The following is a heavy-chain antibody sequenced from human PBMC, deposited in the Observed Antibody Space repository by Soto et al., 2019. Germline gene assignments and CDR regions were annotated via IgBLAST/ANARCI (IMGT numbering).Heavy chain of an antibody. CDR2: ISYDGSNK. CDR1: GFTFSSYG. V-gene: IGHV3-30*03. D-gene: IGHD6-13*01. Sequence: PGGSLRLSCAASGFTFSSYGMHWVRQAPGKGLEWVAVISYDGSNKYYADSVKGRFTISRDNSKNTLYLQMNSLRAEDTAVYYCARNHYIEAAGEHYYYYYGMDVWGQGTKVTVSS. J-gene: IGHJ6*02. CDR3: ARNHYIEAAGEHYYYYYGMDV.